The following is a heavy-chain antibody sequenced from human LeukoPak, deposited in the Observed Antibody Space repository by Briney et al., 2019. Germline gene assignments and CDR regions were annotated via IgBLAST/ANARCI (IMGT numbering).Heavy chain of an antibody. J-gene: IGHJ4*02. CDR3: AAHYDATGYYFDY. V-gene: IGHV3-7*03. D-gene: IGHD3-22*01. CDR2: IKEDGSEK. CDR1: GFTFSNSW. Sequence: PGGSLRLSCAASGFTFSNSWMGWVRQDPGNGLEWVANIKEDGSEKYYMDSVKGRFTISGDNSKSTVYLQMNSLRAEDTAVYYCAAHYDATGYYFDYWGQGTLVTVSS.